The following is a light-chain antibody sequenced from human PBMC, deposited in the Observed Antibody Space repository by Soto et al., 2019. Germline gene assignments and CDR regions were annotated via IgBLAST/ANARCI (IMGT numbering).Light chain of an antibody. J-gene: IGLJ1*01. CDR1: SSDVGGYNY. CDR3: SSYTNSSTPLYV. V-gene: IGLV2-14*01. Sequence: QSALTQPASVAGSPGQSITISCTGTSSDVGGYNYVSWYQQHPGKAPKLMIYDVSNRPSGVSNRFSGSKSGYTASLTISGLRAEDEDESYCSSYTNSSTPLYVFGTGTKLTVL. CDR2: DVS.